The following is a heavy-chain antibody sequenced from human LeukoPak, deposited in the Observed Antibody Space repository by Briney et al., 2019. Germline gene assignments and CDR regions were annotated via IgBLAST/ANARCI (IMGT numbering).Heavy chain of an antibody. Sequence: GGSPRLSCAASGFTFSNYGMHWVRQAPGKGLEWVAIISYDGSNKYYADSVKGRFTISRDNSKNTLYLQMNSLRAEDTAVYYCAKAPYYFDYWGQGNLVTVSS. V-gene: IGHV3-30*18. CDR2: ISYDGSNK. J-gene: IGHJ4*02. CDR1: GFTFSNYG. CDR3: AKAPYYFDY.